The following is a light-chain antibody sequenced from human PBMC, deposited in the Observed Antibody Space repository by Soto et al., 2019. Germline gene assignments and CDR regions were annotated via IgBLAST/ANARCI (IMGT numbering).Light chain of an antibody. Sequence: EIVLTESPATLSLSPGERATLSCRASQSVSSYLAWYQQKPGQAPRLLIYDASSRAPGTPARFSGSGSGRDFTLTISNLEPEDFAIYYCQQRSSWPLTFGQGTRLETK. J-gene: IGKJ5*01. CDR2: DAS. V-gene: IGKV3-11*02. CDR1: QSVSSY. CDR3: QQRSSWPLT.